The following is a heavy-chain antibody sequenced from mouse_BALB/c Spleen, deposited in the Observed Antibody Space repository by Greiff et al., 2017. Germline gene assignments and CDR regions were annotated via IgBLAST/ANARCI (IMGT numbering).Heavy chain of an antibody. CDR1: GFTFSSYA. V-gene: IGHV5-6-5*01. D-gene: IGHD1-2*01. CDR3: ARAVRSLDYFDD. Sequence: EVQLVESGGGLVKPGGSLKLSCAASGFTFSSYAMSWVRQTPEKGLEWVASICSGGSTYYPDSVKGRFTISRDNARNILYLQMSSLRSEDTAMYYCARAVRSLDYFDDWGQGTTLTVSS. J-gene: IGHJ2*01. CDR2: ICSGGST.